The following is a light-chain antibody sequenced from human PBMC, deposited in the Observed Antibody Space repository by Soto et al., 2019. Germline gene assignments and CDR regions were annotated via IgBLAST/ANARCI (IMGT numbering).Light chain of an antibody. Sequence: DIQMTQSPSTLSASVGDRVTITCRASQSISSWLAWYQQKPGKAPKLLIYKASSLESGVPSRFSGSGSGTEFTLTISSLQPVEFATYYCQQYNSFITFGQGTRLEIK. J-gene: IGKJ5*01. CDR1: QSISSW. CDR2: KAS. CDR3: QQYNSFIT. V-gene: IGKV1-5*03.